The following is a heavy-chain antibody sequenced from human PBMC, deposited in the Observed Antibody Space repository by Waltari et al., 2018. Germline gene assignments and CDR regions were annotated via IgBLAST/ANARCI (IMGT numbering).Heavy chain of an antibody. CDR1: ASPPRHHY. V-gene: IGHV4-59*11. D-gene: IGHD2-21*01. Sequence: QMQLQESGPGLLRPSETLSLTCTVSASPPRHHYWTWVRHSPGKGLEWVGNIYLSGNTNVNPSLKSRVTMSVDASKNQFSLSLRSVTVADTAVYYCATDVVDRETDLAHWGQGTLVTVSA. CDR3: ATDVVDRETDLAH. CDR2: IYLSGNT. J-gene: IGHJ1*01.